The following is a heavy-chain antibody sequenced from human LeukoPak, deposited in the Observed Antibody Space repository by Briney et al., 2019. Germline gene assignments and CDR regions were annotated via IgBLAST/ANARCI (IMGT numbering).Heavy chain of an antibody. J-gene: IGHJ4*02. Sequence: GASVKVSCKASGYTFTGYYMHWVRQAPGQGLEWMGWINPNSGGTNYAQKFQGRVTMTRDTSISTAYMELSRLRSDDTAVYYCARDFSYSSSPSEDYWGQGTLVTVSS. CDR1: GYTFTGYY. V-gene: IGHV1-2*02. D-gene: IGHD6-6*01. CDR2: INPNSGGT. CDR3: ARDFSYSSSPSEDY.